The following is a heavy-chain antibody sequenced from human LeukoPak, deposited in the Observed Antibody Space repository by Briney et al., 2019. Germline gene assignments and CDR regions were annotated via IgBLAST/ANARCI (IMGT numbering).Heavy chain of an antibody. Sequence: PSETLSLTCAVYGGSFSGYYWSWIRQPPGKGLEWIGEINHSGSTNYNPSLKSRVTISVDTSKNQVSLKLSSVTAADTAVYFCARDWGVGGRPGYMDVWGKGTTVTVSS. J-gene: IGHJ6*03. CDR2: INHSGST. D-gene: IGHD6-6*01. CDR3: ARDWGVGGRPGYMDV. V-gene: IGHV4-34*01. CDR1: GGSFSGYY.